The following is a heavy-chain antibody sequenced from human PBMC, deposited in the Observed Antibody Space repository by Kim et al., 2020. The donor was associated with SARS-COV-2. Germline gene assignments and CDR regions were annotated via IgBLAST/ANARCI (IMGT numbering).Heavy chain of an antibody. Sequence: KSRVTISVDTSKNQFSLKLSSVTAADTAVYYCARDPKYYYDSSSQHAFDIWGQGTMVTVSS. J-gene: IGHJ3*02. D-gene: IGHD3-22*01. V-gene: IGHV4-31*02. CDR3: ARDPKYYYDSSSQHAFDI.